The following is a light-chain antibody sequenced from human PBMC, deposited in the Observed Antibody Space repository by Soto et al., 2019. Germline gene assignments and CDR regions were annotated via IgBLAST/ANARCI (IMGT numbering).Light chain of an antibody. CDR1: QSVSSSY. Sequence: EIVLTQSPGTLSLSPGERATLSCRASQSVSSSYLAWYQQKPGQAPRLLIYGASSRATAIPDRFSGSGSRTDFTLTISRLEPEDFAVYYCQQYGSPRRTFGQGTKVEIK. CDR2: GAS. V-gene: IGKV3-20*01. J-gene: IGKJ1*01. CDR3: QQYGSPRRT.